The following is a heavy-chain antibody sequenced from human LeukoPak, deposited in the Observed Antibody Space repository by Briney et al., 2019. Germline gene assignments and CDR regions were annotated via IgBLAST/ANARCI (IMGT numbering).Heavy chain of an antibody. CDR2: ISGSGGST. Sequence: GGSLRLSCAAPGFTFSSYAMSWVRQAPGKGLEWVSAISGSGGSTYYADSVKGRFTISRDNSKNTLYLQMNSLRAEDTAVYYCAKDDSSGYSTEFGYWGQGTLVTVSS. J-gene: IGHJ4*02. CDR1: GFTFSSYA. D-gene: IGHD3-22*01. CDR3: AKDDSSGYSTEFGY. V-gene: IGHV3-23*01.